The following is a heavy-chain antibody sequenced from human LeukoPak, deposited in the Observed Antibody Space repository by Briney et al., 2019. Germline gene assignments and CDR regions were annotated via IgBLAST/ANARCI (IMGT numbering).Heavy chain of an antibody. V-gene: IGHV3-7*01. J-gene: IGHJ6*02. D-gene: IGHD3-22*01. CDR2: TKPDGSAE. CDR1: GFTFRNYW. Sequence: GGSLRLSCAASGFTFRNYWMGWVRQAPGKGLEWVANTKPDGSAEYYADSVRGRFTTSRDNANNLLYLQMNRLRAEDTAVYYCARDHDSSGYYSNYYYGMDVWGQGTTVTVSS. CDR3: ARDHDSSGYYSNYYYGMDV.